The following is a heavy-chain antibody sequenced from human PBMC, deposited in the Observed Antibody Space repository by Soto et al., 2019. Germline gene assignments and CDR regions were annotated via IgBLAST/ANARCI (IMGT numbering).Heavy chain of an antibody. J-gene: IGHJ4*02. CDR3: AKVPLPFWSGLIEACYFDY. Sequence: GGSLRLSCAASGFTFSSYAMSWVRQAPGKGLEWVSAISGSGGSTYYADSVKGRFTISRDNSKNTLYLQMNSLRAEDTAVYYCAKVPLPFWSGLIEACYFDYWGQGTLVTVSS. V-gene: IGHV3-23*01. CDR2: ISGSGGST. D-gene: IGHD3-3*01. CDR1: GFTFSSYA.